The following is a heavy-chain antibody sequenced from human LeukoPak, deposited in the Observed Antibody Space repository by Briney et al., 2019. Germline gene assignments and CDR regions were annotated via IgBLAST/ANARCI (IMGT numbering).Heavy chain of an antibody. J-gene: IGHJ3*02. CDR3: ARVGSYYGSGTRPI. V-gene: IGHV4-38-2*02. Sequence: SETLSLTCTVSGYSISSGYYWGWIRQPPGKGLEWIGSIYHSGSTYYNPSLKSRVTISVDTSRNQFSLKLSSVTAADTAVYYCARVGSYYGSGTRPIWGQGTIVTVSS. CDR1: GYSISSGYY. D-gene: IGHD3-10*01. CDR2: IYHSGST.